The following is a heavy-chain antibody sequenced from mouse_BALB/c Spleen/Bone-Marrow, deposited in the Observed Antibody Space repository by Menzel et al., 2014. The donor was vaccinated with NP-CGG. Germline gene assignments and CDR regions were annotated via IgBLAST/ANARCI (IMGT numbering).Heavy chain of an antibody. J-gene: IGHJ4*01. CDR2: IYPGDGDT. CDR1: GYASSSYW. Sequence: VQLQQSGAELVRPGSSVKISCKASGYASSSYWMNWVKQRPGQGLEWIGQIYPGDGDTNYNGNFKDKATLTVDRSSSTAFMQLSSLTSEDSAVYFCARWYRDPHFAMDYWGPGTSVTVSS. CDR3: ARWYRDPHFAMDY. D-gene: IGHD2-14*01. V-gene: IGHV1-80*01.